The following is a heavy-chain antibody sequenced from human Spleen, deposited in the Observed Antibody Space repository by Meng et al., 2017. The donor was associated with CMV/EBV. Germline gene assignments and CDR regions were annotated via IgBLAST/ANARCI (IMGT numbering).Heavy chain of an antibody. CDR3: AKASYNGIYSYIDH. CDR2: IYGGGTST. D-gene: IGHD1-26*01. CDR1: GFSFNDYA. J-gene: IGHJ4*02. Sequence: GEALKISCAASGFSFNDYAMNWVRQAPGKVMGWVSAIYGGGTSTYYADSVKGRITISRDNSKKTLFLQMNSLRAEDTAVYYCAKASYNGIYSYIDHWGQGTLVTVSS. V-gene: IGHV3-23*03.